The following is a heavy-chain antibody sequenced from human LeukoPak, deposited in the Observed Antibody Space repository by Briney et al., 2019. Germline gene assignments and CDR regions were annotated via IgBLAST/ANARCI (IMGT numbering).Heavy chain of an antibody. CDR1: GGSISSSSYY. CDR2: IYYSGST. V-gene: IGHV4-39*02. J-gene: IGHJ4*02. CDR3: ARARGGWYQYYFDY. Sequence: SETLSLTCTVSGGSISSSSYYWGWIRQPPGKGLEWIGSIYYSGSTYYNPSLKSRVTMSVDTSKNHFSVKLSSVTAADTAVYYCARARGGWYQYYFDYWGQGTLVTVSS. D-gene: IGHD6-19*01.